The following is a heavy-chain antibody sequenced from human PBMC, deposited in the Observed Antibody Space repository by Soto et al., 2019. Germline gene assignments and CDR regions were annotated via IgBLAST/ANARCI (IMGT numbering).Heavy chain of an antibody. CDR2: ISYDGSSN. V-gene: IGHV3-30*18. CDR1: RFSFRAHG. Sequence: VQLVKSGGGVVQPGRSLRLSCAASRFSFRAHGMHWVRQAPGKGLEWVAVISYDGSSNSYADSVKGRFTIARDNSNNALYLQVSILRPEDTAVYFCAYDHRNGGSRVDCWGQGTLVTVSS. CDR3: AYDHRNGGSRVDC. D-gene: IGHD2-15*01. J-gene: IGHJ4*02.